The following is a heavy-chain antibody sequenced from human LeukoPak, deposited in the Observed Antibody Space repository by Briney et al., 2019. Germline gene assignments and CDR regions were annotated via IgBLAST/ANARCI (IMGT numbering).Heavy chain of an antibody. CDR3: ARVDSSSLLDY. J-gene: IGHJ4*02. CDR1: GGSFSGYY. V-gene: IGHV4-34*01. Sequence: SETLSLTCAVYGGSFSGYYWSWIRQPPGKGLEWIGEINHSRSTNYNPSLKSRVTISVDTSKNQFSLKLSSVTAADTAVYYCARVDSSSLLDYWGQGTLVTVSS. D-gene: IGHD6-6*01. CDR2: INHSRST.